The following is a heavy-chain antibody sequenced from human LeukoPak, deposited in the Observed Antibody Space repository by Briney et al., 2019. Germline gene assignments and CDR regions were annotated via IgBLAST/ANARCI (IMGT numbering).Heavy chain of an antibody. CDR3: VRAPRDIVVVPAAIRGRGWFDP. Sequence: ASVKVSCKASGYTFTSYGISWVRQAPGQGLEWMGWISAYNGNTNYAQKLQGRVTMTTDTSTSTAYMELRSLRSDDTAVYYCVRAPRDIVVVPAAIRGRGWFDPWGQGTLVTVSS. CDR2: ISAYNGNT. J-gene: IGHJ5*02. V-gene: IGHV1-18*01. CDR1: GYTFTSYG. D-gene: IGHD2-2*02.